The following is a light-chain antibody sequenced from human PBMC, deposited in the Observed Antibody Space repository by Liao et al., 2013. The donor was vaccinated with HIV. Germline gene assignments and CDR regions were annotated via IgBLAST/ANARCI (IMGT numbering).Light chain of an antibody. CDR1: NIGRKS. V-gene: IGLV3-21*01. J-gene: IGLJ2*01. CDR3: QAWDFNVV. Sequence: SYVLTQPPSVSVAPGKTARITCGGNNIGRKSVHWYQQKPGQAPVLVIYNDSDRPSGIPERFSGSNSGNTATLTISGTQAMDEADYYCQAWDFNVVFGGGTKLTVL. CDR2: NDS.